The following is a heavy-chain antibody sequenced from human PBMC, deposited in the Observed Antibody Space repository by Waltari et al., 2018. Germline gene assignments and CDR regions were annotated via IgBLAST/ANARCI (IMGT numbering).Heavy chain of an antibody. J-gene: IGHJ4*02. D-gene: IGHD3-22*01. CDR1: GFTFSSYG. CDR2: ISYDGSNK. CDR3: AKDSSYYYDSSGYYDY. V-gene: IGHV3-30*18. Sequence: QVQLVESGGGVVQPGRSLRLSCAASGFTFSSYGMHWVRQAPGKGLEWVAVISYDGSNKYYADSVKGRFTISRDNSKNTLYLQMNSLRAEDTAVYYCAKDSSYYYDSSGYYDYWGQGTLVTVSS.